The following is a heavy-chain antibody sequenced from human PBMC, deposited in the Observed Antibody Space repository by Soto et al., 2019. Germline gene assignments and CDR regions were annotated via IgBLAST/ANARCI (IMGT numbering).Heavy chain of an antibody. D-gene: IGHD3-22*01. CDR2: IYYSGST. Sequence: SETLSLTCTVSGGSISSGGYYWSWIRQHPGKGLEWIGYIYYSGSTYYNPSLKSRVTISVDTSKNQFSLKLSSVTAADTAVYYCARVCQPDYYDSSGYLDYWGQGTLVTVSS. CDR1: GGSISSGGYY. V-gene: IGHV4-31*03. J-gene: IGHJ4*02. CDR3: ARVCQPDYYDSSGYLDY.